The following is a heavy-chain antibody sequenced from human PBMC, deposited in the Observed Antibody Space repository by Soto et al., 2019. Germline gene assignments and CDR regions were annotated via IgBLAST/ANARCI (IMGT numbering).Heavy chain of an antibody. CDR3: EVAYGGNCFDY. Sequence: PSETLSLTCTVSGGSISIYYWSWIRQPAGKGLEWIGRIYTGGSTNYNPSLRSRVTMSADTSKNQFSLKMTSVTAADTAVYYCEVAYGGNCFDYWGQGTLVTVSS. V-gene: IGHV4-4*07. CDR2: IYTGGST. J-gene: IGHJ4*02. CDR1: GGSISIYY. D-gene: IGHD2-15*01.